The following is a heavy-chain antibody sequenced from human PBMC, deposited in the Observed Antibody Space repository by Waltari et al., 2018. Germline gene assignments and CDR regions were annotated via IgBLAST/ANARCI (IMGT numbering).Heavy chain of an antibody. V-gene: IGHV4-4*07. CDR3: ARGGCSSTSCYKEGYSYSYMDV. D-gene: IGHD2-2*01. Sequence: QVQLQESGPGLVKPSETLSLTCTVSGVSISDSYWSWIRQPAGQGLEWIGHIYTTGRTNYNPALKGRVTMSVDTSKNQFSLKLSSVTAADTAVYYCARGGCSSTSCYKEGYSYSYMDVWGKGTTVTISS. CDR2: IYTTGRT. J-gene: IGHJ6*03. CDR1: GVSISDSY.